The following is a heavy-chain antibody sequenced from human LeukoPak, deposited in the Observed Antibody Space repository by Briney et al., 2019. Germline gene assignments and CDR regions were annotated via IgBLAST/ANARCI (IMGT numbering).Heavy chain of an antibody. CDR2: IKQDGSEK. CDR1: GFTFSSYW. V-gene: IGHV3-7*01. J-gene: IGHJ4*02. CDR3: ARSRHTYYYDSSGYYPSDY. Sequence: GGSLRPSCAASGFTFSSYWMSWVRQAPGKGLEWVANIKQDGSEKYYVDSVKGRFTISRDNAKNSLYLQMNSLRAEDTAVYYCARSRHTYYYDSSGYYPSDYWGQGTLVTVSS. D-gene: IGHD3-22*01.